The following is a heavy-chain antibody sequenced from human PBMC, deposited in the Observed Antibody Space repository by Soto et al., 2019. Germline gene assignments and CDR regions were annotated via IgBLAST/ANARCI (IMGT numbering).Heavy chain of an antibody. CDR1: GFTFSTYG. D-gene: IGHD5-18*01. CDR3: ARSPAGYTYGYGADY. Sequence: GGSLRLSCAASGFTFSTYGMHWVRQAPGKGLEWVAVIWYDGSNKYYADSVKGRFTIFRDNSNNTLYLQMNSLRAEDTAVYYCARSPAGYTYGYGADYWGQGTLVTVSS. V-gene: IGHV3-33*01. CDR2: IWYDGSNK. J-gene: IGHJ4*02.